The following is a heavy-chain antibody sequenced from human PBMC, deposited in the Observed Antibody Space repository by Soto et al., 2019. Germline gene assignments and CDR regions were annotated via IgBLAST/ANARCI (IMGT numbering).Heavy chain of an antibody. CDR1: AFTLGSYH. D-gene: IGHD2-2*01. CDR3: PRDLTGYAMDV. CDR2: IDASGTVI. V-gene: IGHV3-48*03. Sequence: EVQLVESGGGLVQPGGSLSLSCVASAFTLGSYHMDWVRQAPGKGVEWLSYIDASGTVIYDADSVRGRFTVSSDNAKNSLLHQMNGLRAEDTAVYYCPRDLTGYAMDVWVQGTTVSVSS. J-gene: IGHJ6*02.